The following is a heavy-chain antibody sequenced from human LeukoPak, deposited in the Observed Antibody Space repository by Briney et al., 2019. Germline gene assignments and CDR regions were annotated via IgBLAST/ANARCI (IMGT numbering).Heavy chain of an antibody. D-gene: IGHD6-19*01. J-gene: IGHJ4*02. CDR3: ANRAVAGTRPFDY. V-gene: IGHV3-23*01. CDR2: ISSGGGST. Sequence: GGSLRLSCAASGFTFSSYAMNWVRQAPGKGREWGSVISSGGGSTYYADSVKGRFTVSRDNSKNTMYLQMNGLTAEDTAVYYCANRAVAGTRPFDYWGQGTLVTVSS. CDR1: GFTFSSYA.